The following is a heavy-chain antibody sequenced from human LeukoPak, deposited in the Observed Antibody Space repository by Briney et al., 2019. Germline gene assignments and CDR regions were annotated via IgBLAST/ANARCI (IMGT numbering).Heavy chain of an antibody. CDR2: IYYSGST. V-gene: IGHV4-39*07. Sequence: SETLSLTCTVSGGSISSSSYYWGWIRQPPGKGLEWIGSIYYSGSTYYNPSLKSRVAISVDTSKNQFSLKLSSVTAADTAVYYCARDRSGGDTPGAFDIWGQGTMVTVSS. J-gene: IGHJ3*02. CDR3: ARDRSGGDTPGAFDI. CDR1: GGSISSSSYY. D-gene: IGHD2-21*02.